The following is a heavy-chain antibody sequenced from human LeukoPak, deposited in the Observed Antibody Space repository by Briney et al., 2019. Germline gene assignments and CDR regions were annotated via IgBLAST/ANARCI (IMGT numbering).Heavy chain of an antibody. J-gene: IGHJ6*02. CDR1: GGSFSGYY. D-gene: IGHD3-10*01. V-gene: IGHV4-34*01. Sequence: SETLSLTCAVYGGSFSGYYWSWIRQPPGKGLEWIGEINHSGSANYNPSLKSRVTISVDTSKNQFSLKLSSVTAADTAVYYCARGPTGSGLRSRVYYYYGMDVWGQGTTVTVSS. CDR2: INHSGSA. CDR3: ARGPTGSGLRSRVYYYYGMDV.